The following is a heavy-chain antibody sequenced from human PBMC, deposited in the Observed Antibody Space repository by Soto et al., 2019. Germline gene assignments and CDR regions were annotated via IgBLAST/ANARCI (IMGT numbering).Heavy chain of an antibody. D-gene: IGHD2-8*01. CDR1: GSTFTTYD. Sequence: ASVKVSCKPSGSTFTTYDISWVRQAPGQGLEWMGRISTYNGNTNYPQSLQGRLTMTTDTSTTTAYMELRSLRSDDTAVYYCARDPYHVLMVNAPNLYGMDVWGQGTTVTVSS. V-gene: IGHV1-18*01. CDR2: ISTYNGNT. J-gene: IGHJ6*02. CDR3: ARDPYHVLMVNAPNLYGMDV.